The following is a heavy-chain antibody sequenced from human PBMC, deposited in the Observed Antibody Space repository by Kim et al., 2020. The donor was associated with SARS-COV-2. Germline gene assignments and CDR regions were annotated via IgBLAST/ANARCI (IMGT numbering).Heavy chain of an antibody. CDR2: ISYDGSNK. Sequence: GGSLRLSCAASGFTFSSYGMHWVRQAPGKGLEWVTIISYDGSNKYYADFVKGRFTISRDNSKNTLYLQMNSLRADDTAVYYCARSRDDYNYRHFDYWGQGTLVTVSS. CDR1: GFTFSSYG. J-gene: IGHJ4*02. D-gene: IGHD4-4*01. V-gene: IGHV3-30-3*01. CDR3: ARSRDDYNYRHFDY.